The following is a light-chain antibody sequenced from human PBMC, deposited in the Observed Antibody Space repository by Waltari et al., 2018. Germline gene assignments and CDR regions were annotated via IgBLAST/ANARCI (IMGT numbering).Light chain of an antibody. CDR1: SSNIGSNT. CDR2: SNN. CDR3: VAWDDSLNGWV. Sequence: QSVLTQSPSASGTPGQRVTISCSGSSSNIGSNTVNWCQPYPGTAPKLLMYSNNQRPSGVPDRFSGSKSGTAASLAISGLHSEDEADYYCVAWDDSLNGWVFGGGTKVTVL. V-gene: IGLV1-44*01. J-gene: IGLJ3*02.